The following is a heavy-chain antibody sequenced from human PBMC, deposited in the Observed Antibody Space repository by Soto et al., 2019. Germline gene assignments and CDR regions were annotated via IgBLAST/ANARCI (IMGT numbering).Heavy chain of an antibody. J-gene: IGHJ4*02. CDR1: GGSISSYY. CDR2: IYYSGST. D-gene: IGHD6-13*01. V-gene: IGHV4-59*01. Sequence: SETLSLTCTVSGGSISSYYWSWFRQPPGKGLEWIGYIYYSGSTNYNPSLKSRVTISVDTSKNQFSLKLSSVTAADTAVYYCVGSWEYYFDYWGQGTLVTVSS. CDR3: VGSWEYYFDY.